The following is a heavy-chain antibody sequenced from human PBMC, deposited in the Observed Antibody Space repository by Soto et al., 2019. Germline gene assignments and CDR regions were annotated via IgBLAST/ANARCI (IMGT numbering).Heavy chain of an antibody. J-gene: IGHJ4*02. D-gene: IGHD3-3*01. V-gene: IGHV3-23*01. Sequence: TGGSLRLSCAASGFTFSTYAMSWVRQAPGKGLEWVSASSGSGSNTYYADSVKGRFTISRDNSKNTLYLQMDSLRAEDTAVYYCVKDEWNYWGPGTLVTVSS. CDR1: GFTFSTYA. CDR2: SSGSGSNT. CDR3: VKDEWNY.